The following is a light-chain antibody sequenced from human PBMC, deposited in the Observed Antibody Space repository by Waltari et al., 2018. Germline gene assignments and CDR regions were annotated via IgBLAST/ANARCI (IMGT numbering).Light chain of an antibody. CDR1: QSVLFSSNNRNY. V-gene: IGKV4-1*01. CDR3: QQYYSSPFT. CDR2: WAS. J-gene: IGKJ3*01. Sequence: DIVMTQSPDSLAVSLGERATINCKSSQSVLFSSNNRNYLAWYQQKPGQVPKRVLSWASTRESGVPDRFSGSGSATDFTLTISSLQAEDVAVYYCQQYYSSPFTFGPGTKLEIK.